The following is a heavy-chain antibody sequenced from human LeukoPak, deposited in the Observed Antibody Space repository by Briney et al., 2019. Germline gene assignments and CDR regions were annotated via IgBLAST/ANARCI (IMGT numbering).Heavy chain of an antibody. J-gene: IGHJ5*02. V-gene: IGHV4-59*01. CDR3: ARDQGGSYNNWFDP. CDR1: GGSISSYY. D-gene: IGHD1-26*01. Sequence: SETLSLTCTVSGGSISSYYWSWIRQPPGKGLEWIGYIYYSGSTNYNPSLKSRVTMSVDTSKNQFSLKLNSVTAADTALYYCARDQGGSYNNWFDPWGQGTLVTVSS. CDR2: IYYSGST.